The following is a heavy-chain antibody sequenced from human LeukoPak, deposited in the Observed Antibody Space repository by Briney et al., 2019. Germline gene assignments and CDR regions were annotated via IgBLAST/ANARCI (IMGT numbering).Heavy chain of an antibody. CDR2: ISGSGGRT. CDR1: GFTFSSYA. V-gene: IGHV3-23*01. J-gene: IGHJ4*02. Sequence: GGSLRLSCVASGFTFSSYAMNWVRQAPGKGLEWVSAISGSGGRTYYADSVKGRFTVSRDNSKNTLYLQMNSLRAEDTAVYYCAKHRVGATLYFDCWGQGTLVTVSS. CDR3: AKHRVGATLYFDC. D-gene: IGHD1-26*01.